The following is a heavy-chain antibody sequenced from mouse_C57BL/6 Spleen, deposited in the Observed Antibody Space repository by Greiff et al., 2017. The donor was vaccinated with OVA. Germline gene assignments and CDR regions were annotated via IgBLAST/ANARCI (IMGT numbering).Heavy chain of an antibody. J-gene: IGHJ2*01. CDR3: AKNKAGNRWSYFDY. Sequence: QVQLQQSGPGLVQPSQSLSITCTVSGFSLTSYGVPWVRQSPGKGLEWLGVIWRGGSTDYNAAFMSRRSITKDNSKSQVFFKMNSLQADDTAIYYGAKNKAGNRWSYFDYWGQGTTLTVSS. CDR2: IWRGGST. V-gene: IGHV2-5*01. CDR1: GFSLTSYG. D-gene: IGHD2-3*01.